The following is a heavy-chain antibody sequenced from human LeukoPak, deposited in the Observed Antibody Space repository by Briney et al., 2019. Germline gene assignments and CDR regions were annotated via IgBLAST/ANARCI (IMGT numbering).Heavy chain of an antibody. CDR2: IYYSGTT. D-gene: IGHD1-14*01. CDR1: GGSISSGDYY. CDR3: ARITGSSVKVDY. J-gene: IGHJ4*01. Sequence: SQTLSLTCTVSGGSISSGDYYWSWLRQHPGKGLEWIGHIYYSGTTYYSPSLRSRVTMSVDTSKNQFSLNLSSVTAADTAVYYCARITGSSVKVDYWGQGTLVTVSS. V-gene: IGHV4-31*03.